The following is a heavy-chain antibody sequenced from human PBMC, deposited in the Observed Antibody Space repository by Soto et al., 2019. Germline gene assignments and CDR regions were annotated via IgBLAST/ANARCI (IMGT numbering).Heavy chain of an antibody. D-gene: IGHD5-18*01. CDR3: ARRAYSYGPGGYFDY. CDR1: GFTVSSNY. Sequence: PGGSLRLSCAASGFTVSSNYMSWVRQAPGKGREWVSVIYSGGSTYYADSVKGRFTISRDNSKNTLYLQMNRLRAEDTAVYYCARRAYSYGPGGYFDYWGQGTLVTVSS. V-gene: IGHV3-66*04. CDR2: IYSGGST. J-gene: IGHJ4*02.